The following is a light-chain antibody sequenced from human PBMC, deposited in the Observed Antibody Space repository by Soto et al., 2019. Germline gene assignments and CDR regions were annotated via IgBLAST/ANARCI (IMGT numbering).Light chain of an antibody. CDR1: STDVGDFNY. V-gene: IGLV2-14*03. Sequence: QSVLTQPASVSGSPGRSVTISCTGTSTDVGDFNYVSWYQHLPGRAPKLIIYDVTNRPSGISYRFSASKSGRTASLTISGLQAEHEAAYECSSYSGRTTHVVFGGGTTVTVL. CDR3: SSYSGRTTHVV. CDR2: DVT. J-gene: IGLJ1*01.